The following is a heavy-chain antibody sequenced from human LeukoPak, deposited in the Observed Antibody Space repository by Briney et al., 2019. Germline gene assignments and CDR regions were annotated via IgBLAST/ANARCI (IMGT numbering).Heavy chain of an antibody. CDR1: GLTFDNAW. V-gene: IGHV3-15*01. J-gene: IGHJ4*02. CDR3: TTGPGNSGY. Sequence: GGSLRLSCVVSGLTFDNAWMSWVRQAPGKGLEWVGRIKSKNVGETTEYAAPVQGRFTISRGDSKNTVYLQMSSLKTEDTAVYYCTTGPGNSGYWGQGTLVTVSS. CDR2: IKSKNVGETT. D-gene: IGHD4-23*01.